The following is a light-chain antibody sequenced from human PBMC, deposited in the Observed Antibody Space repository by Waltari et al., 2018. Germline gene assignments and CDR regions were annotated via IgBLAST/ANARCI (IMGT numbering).Light chain of an antibody. CDR2: YAC. CDR1: QSIGSS. CDR3: PQSRTFPIT. J-gene: IGKJ5*01. Sequence: EVVLTQSPDFQYVTLNEEVTIPCRASQSIGSSLHWYKQKPDQSPKLPITYACHSFSGAPSRFSGSGSGTDFTLTLNGLEAEDAATYYCPQSRTFPITFGQGTRLQIK. V-gene: IGKV6-21*01.